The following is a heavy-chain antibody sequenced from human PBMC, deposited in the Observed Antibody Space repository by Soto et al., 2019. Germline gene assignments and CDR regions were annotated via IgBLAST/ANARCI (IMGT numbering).Heavy chain of an antibody. Sequence: ASVKVSCKASGYTFTSYYMHWVRQAPGQGLEWMGIINPSGGSTSYAQKFQGRVTMTRDTSTSTVYMELSSLRSEDTAVYYCARDVGDYGAYYYGMDVWGQGTTVTLSS. CDR3: ARDVGDYGAYYYGMDV. J-gene: IGHJ6*02. CDR1: GYTFTSYY. D-gene: IGHD4-17*01. CDR2: INPSGGST. V-gene: IGHV1-46*01.